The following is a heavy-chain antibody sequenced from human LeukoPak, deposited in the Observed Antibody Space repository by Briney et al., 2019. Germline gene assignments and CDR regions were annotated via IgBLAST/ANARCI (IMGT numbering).Heavy chain of an antibody. J-gene: IGHJ4*02. CDR2: ISAYNGNT. V-gene: IGHV1-18*01. CDR1: GYTFTSYG. CDR3: ARGVDYYDSSGYFVY. Sequence: ASVKVSCKASGYTFTSYGISWVRQAPGQGLEWMGWISAYNGNTNYAQKLQGRVTMTTDTSTSTAYMELRSLRSDDTAVYYCARGVDYYDSSGYFVYWGQGTLVTVSS. D-gene: IGHD3-22*01.